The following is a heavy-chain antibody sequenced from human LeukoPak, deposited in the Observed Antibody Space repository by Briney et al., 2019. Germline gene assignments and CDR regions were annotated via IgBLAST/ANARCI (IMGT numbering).Heavy chain of an antibody. CDR1: GYTFTNYA. V-gene: IGHV7-4-1*02. D-gene: IGHD3-16*02. Sequence: ASVKVSCKASGYTFTNYAMNWVRQAPGQGPESMGWINPNTGNPTYAQGFTGRFVFSLDTSVSTTYLQINSLKPEDTAVYYCARAYQPLGGLSFPDYWGQGTLVTVSS. CDR2: INPNTGNP. J-gene: IGHJ4*02. CDR3: ARAYQPLGGLSFPDY.